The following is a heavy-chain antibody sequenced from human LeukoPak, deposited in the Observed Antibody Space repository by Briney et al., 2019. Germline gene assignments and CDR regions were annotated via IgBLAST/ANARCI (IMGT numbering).Heavy chain of an antibody. V-gene: IGHV3-23*01. CDR1: GFTFSDYA. Sequence: QPGRSLRLSCAASGFTFSDYAMRWVRQAPGKGLEWVSGISGSGGSTYYAASVKGRFTISRDNSKNTLYLQMHSLRAEDTAVYYCGKDLSRGIYGSEESDAIDIWGQGTMVTVSS. J-gene: IGHJ3*02. D-gene: IGHD3-10*01. CDR2: ISGSGGST. CDR3: GKDLSRGIYGSEESDAIDI.